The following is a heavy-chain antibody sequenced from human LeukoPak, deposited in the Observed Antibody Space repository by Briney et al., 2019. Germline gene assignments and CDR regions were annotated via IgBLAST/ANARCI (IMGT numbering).Heavy chain of an antibody. J-gene: IGHJ4*02. CDR2: ISWNSANI. CDR3: SSGWLFGY. CDR1: GFTFEDYS. Sequence: GGSLRLSCAASGFTFEDYSIHWVRRAPGKGLEWVSGISWNSANIAYMDSVKGRFTISRDNSKNTLYLQMNSLRAEDTAVYYCSSGWLFGYWGQGTLVTVSS. D-gene: IGHD3-10*01. V-gene: IGHV3-9*01.